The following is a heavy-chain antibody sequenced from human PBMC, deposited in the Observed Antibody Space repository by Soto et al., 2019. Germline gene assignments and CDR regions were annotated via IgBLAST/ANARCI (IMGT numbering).Heavy chain of an antibody. Sequence: QVQLVQSGAEVKKPGSSAKVSCKASGGTFTSYTITWVRQAPGQGLEWMGRIIPILGIANYAQKLQGRVTITADRSTTTAYMELSSLRSEDTAVYYCAIWVGSDPWLDPWGQGTLVTVSS. V-gene: IGHV1-69*02. CDR1: GGTFTSYT. CDR3: AIWVGSDPWLDP. D-gene: IGHD3-16*01. CDR2: IIPILGIA. J-gene: IGHJ5*02.